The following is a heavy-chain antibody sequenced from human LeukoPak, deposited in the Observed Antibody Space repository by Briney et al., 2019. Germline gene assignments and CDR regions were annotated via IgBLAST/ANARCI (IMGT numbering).Heavy chain of an antibody. J-gene: IGHJ4*02. Sequence: SETLSLTCTVSGGSISSGGHYWRWIRQHPGKGLEWIGYIYYSGSTYYNPSLKSRVTISVDTSKNQFSLKLSSVTAADTAVYYCARDPGGYYDSSGPGWGQGTLVTVSS. D-gene: IGHD3-22*01. V-gene: IGHV4-31*03. CDR3: ARDPGGYYDSSGPG. CDR2: IYYSGST. CDR1: GGSISSGGHY.